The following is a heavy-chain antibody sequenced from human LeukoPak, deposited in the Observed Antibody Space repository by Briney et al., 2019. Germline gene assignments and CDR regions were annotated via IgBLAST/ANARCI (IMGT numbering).Heavy chain of an antibody. Sequence: PSETLSLTCTVSGGSISSGSYYWSWIRQPAGKGLEWIGRIYTSGSTNYNPSLKSRVTISVDTSKNQFSLKLSSVTAADTAVYYCARGGLYGGKGRWFDPWGQGTLVTVSS. CDR1: GGSISSGSYY. D-gene: IGHD4-23*01. CDR3: ARGGLYGGKGRWFDP. J-gene: IGHJ5*02. V-gene: IGHV4-61*02. CDR2: IYTSGST.